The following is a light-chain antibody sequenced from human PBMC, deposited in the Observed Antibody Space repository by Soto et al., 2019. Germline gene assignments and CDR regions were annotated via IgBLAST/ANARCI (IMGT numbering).Light chain of an antibody. V-gene: IGLV2-23*01. CDR2: EGT. CDR1: SSDVGAYNL. J-gene: IGLJ3*02. Sequence: QSALTQPASVSGSPGQSITVSCTETSSDVGAYNLVSWYQQHPGKAPRLIIYEGTKRPSGISHRFSGSKSDNTASLTISGLRAEDEAHYHCCSHAGSRTFVFGGGTQLTVL. CDR3: CSHAGSRTFV.